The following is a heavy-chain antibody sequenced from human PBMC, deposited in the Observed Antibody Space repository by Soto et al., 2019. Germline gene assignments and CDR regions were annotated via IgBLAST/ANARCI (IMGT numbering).Heavy chain of an antibody. CDR3: ARDHSENYYIFDS. Sequence: ASVKVSCKASGYTFSNYGISWVRQAPGQGLEWMGWISAYNGHTNYAQKLQGRVTMTTDTSTSTAYMELRSLRSDDTAVYYGARDHSENYYIFDSWGKGTPVTVSS. CDR2: ISAYNGHT. V-gene: IGHV1-18*01. D-gene: IGHD1-26*01. CDR1: GYTFSNYG. J-gene: IGHJ4*02.